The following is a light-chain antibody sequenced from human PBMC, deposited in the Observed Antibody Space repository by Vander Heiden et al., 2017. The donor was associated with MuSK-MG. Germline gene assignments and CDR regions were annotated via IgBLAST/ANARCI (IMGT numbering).Light chain of an antibody. J-gene: IGKJ3*01. V-gene: IGKV3-11*01. CDR3: QQQET. CDR1: QSVSDY. CDR2: DAS. Sequence: EIVLTQSPATLSLSPGERATLSCRASQSVSDYLAWYQQRPGQAPRLLIYDASNRATGIKDRFSGSGSGTDFTRTSSSLEPEDFEGYDGQQQETFGHGTKVDIK.